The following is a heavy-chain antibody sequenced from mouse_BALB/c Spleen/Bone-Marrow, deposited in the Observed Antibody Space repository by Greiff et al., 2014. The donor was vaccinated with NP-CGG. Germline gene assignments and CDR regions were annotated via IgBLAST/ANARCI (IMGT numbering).Heavy chain of an antibody. CDR2: IDPANGNT. CDR1: GFNIKDTY. CDR3: ARNGNYGAWFAH. Sequence: EVQVVESGAELVKPGASVKLSCTASGFNIKDTYMHWVKQRPEQGLEWIGRIDPANGNTKYDPKFQGKATITADTSSNTAYLQLSSLTSEDTAVYYCARNGNYGAWFAHWGQGTLVTVSA. J-gene: IGHJ3*01. D-gene: IGHD2-1*01. V-gene: IGHV14-3*02.